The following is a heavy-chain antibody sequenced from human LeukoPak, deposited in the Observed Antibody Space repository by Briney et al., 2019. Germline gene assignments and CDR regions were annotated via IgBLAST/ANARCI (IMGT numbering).Heavy chain of an antibody. D-gene: IGHD3-16*02. V-gene: IGHV3-30*03. J-gene: IGHJ4*02. Sequence: GGSLRLSCAASGFTFSSYAMSWVRQAPGKGLEWVAVISYDGSNKYYADSVKGRFTISRDNSKNTLYLQMNSLRAEDTAVYYCATLYDYVWGSYRYFDYWGQGTLVTVSS. CDR3: ATLYDYVWGSYRYFDY. CDR1: GFTFSSYA. CDR2: ISYDGSNK.